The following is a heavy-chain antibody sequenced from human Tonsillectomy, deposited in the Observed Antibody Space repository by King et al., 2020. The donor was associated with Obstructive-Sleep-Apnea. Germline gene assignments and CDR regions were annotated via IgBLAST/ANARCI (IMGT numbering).Heavy chain of an antibody. J-gene: IGHJ4*02. CDR1: GFTFTNYA. D-gene: IGHD4-17*01. CDR2: ITGSAGST. CDR3: AKLPAVTTFCDF. V-gene: IGHV3-23*04. Sequence: VQLVESGGDLVQPGGSLRLSCAASGFTFTNYAMTWVRQAPGKGLEWVSAITGSAGSTYYADFVKGRFTISRDNSKKTLYLQMKSLRAEDTAVYYCAKLPAVTTFCDFWGQGTLVTVSA.